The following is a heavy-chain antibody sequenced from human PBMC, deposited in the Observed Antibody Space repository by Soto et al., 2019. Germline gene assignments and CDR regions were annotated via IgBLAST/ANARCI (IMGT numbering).Heavy chain of an antibody. Sequence: EVQLLESGGGLVQPGGSWGPSFAPSGFGFGAKALSWVGQPPGRGRGGASTFSGTGRSTYSADSWKGRFTISRDNSKNTLYLQVNSLRAEDTAVYYCAKDPSGYTDGYYYYYYMDVWGKGTTVTVSS. CDR2: FSGTGRST. J-gene: IGHJ6*03. D-gene: IGHD6-25*01. CDR1: GFGFGAKA. V-gene: IGHV3-23*01. CDR3: AKDPSGYTDGYYYYYYMDV.